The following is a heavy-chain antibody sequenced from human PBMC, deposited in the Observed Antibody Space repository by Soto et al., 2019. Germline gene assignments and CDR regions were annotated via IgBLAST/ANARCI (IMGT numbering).Heavy chain of an antibody. CDR1: GFTFIRYA. CDR2: ISGSGGST. J-gene: IGHJ4*02. CDR3: AKVRITTIVAVKRWDLDY. Sequence: GGSLRLSCAASGFTFIRYAMSWVRQAPGKGLEWVSTISGSGGSTYYADSVKGRFTISRDNSKNTLYLQMNSLRAEDTAVYYCAKVRITTIVAVKRWDLDYWGQGTLVTVSS. D-gene: IGHD3-22*01. V-gene: IGHV3-23*01.